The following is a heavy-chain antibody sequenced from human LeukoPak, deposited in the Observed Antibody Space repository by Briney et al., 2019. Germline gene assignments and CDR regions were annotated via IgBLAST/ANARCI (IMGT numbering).Heavy chain of an antibody. D-gene: IGHD2-21*02. CDR3: ARELNIVVVTPGAFDI. J-gene: IGHJ3*02. CDR1: GYTFTGYY. Sequence: ASVKVSCKASGYTFTGYYMHWVRQAPGQGLEWMGWINPNSGGTNYAQKFQGRVTMTRDTSISTAYMELSRLRSDDTAVYYCARELNIVVVTPGAFDIWGQGTMVTVSS. V-gene: IGHV1-2*02. CDR2: INPNSGGT.